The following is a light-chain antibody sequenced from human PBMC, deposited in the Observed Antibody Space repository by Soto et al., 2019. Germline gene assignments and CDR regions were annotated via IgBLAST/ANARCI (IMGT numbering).Light chain of an antibody. CDR3: SSYAGSNNLYV. Sequence: QSVLTQPPSASGSPGQSVTIPCTGTSSDIGVYNYVSWYQQHPGKAPKLMIYEVSKRPSGVPDRFSGSKSGNTASLTVSGLQAEDEADYYCSSYAGSNNLYVFGTGTKVTVL. V-gene: IGLV2-8*01. CDR1: SSDIGVYNY. J-gene: IGLJ1*01. CDR2: EVS.